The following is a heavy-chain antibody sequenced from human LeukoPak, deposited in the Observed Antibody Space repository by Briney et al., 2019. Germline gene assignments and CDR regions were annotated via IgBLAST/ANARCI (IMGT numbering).Heavy chain of an antibody. CDR2: IYYSGST. Sequence: SQTLSLTCTVSGGSISSYYWSWIRQPPGKGLEWIGYIYYSGSTNYNPSLKSRVTISVDTSKNQFSLKLSSVTAADTAVYYCARNRFGDYPDYWGQGTLVTVSS. J-gene: IGHJ4*02. CDR1: GGSISSYY. CDR3: ARNRFGDYPDY. V-gene: IGHV4-59*01. D-gene: IGHD3-10*01.